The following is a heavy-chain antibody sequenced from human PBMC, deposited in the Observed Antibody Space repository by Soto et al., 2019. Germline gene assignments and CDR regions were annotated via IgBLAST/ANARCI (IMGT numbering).Heavy chain of an antibody. CDR2: IYYSGRT. D-gene: IGHD6-13*01. Sequence: PSETMSLTCTVSGGSISTSSCWGWIRQPPGKGLEWIGSIYYSGRTFYTPSLKSRASMSVDTSKNQFSLKLSSVTAADTAVYFCATPGIEAAGTYYWGQGALVTVSS. CDR3: ATPGIEAAGTYY. CDR1: GGSISTSSC. V-gene: IGHV4-39*01. J-gene: IGHJ4*02.